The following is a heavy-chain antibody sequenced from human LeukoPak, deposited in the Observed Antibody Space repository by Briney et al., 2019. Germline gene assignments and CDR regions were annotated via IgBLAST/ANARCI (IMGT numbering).Heavy chain of an antibody. CDR1: GFTVSSIY. D-gene: IGHD6-19*01. CDR3: ARAIAVGAFDP. V-gene: IGHV3-21*01. CDR2: ISSSSSYI. Sequence: GGSLRLSCAASGFTVSSIYMNWVRQAPGKGLEWVSSISSSSSYIYYADSVKGRFTISRDNAKNSLYLQMNSLRAEDTAVYYCARAIAVGAFDPWGQGTLVTVSS. J-gene: IGHJ5*02.